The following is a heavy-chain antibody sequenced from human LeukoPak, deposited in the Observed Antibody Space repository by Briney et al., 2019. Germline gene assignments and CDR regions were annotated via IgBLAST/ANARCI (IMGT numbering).Heavy chain of an antibody. CDR2: ISGSSSTI. V-gene: IGHV3-48*04. J-gene: IGHJ4*02. D-gene: IGHD3-3*01. CDR3: KIFGGFDD. CDR1: GFTFSSYG. Sequence: GGSLRLSCAASGFTFSSYGMNWVRQAPGKGLEWVSYISGSSSTIYYADSVKGRFTISRDNAKNSLYLQMNSLRAEDTAVYYCKIFGGFDDWGQGTLVTVSS.